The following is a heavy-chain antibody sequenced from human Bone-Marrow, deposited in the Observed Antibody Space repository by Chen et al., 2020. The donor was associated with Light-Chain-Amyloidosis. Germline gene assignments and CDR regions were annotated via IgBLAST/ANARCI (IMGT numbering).Heavy chain of an antibody. CDR3: ARRRDGYNFGY. D-gene: IGHD5-12*01. Sequence: EVQLAQSGPEVKKPGESLKISCKGCGYTFPNYWIGWVRQMPGKGLDWMGVIYPYDSEARYSRSLAGQVASAAAKCITTAYLEWRSLKASDTAMYYCARRRDGYNFGYWGQGTLVTVSS. CDR2: IYPYDSEA. CDR1: GYTFPNYW. J-gene: IGHJ4*02. V-gene: IGHV5-51*01.